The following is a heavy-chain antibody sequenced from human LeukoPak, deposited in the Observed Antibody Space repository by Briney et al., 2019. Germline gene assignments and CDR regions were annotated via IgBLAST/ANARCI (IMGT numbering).Heavy chain of an antibody. CDR2: TSYDGSEK. CDR1: GFTFSSSG. J-gene: IGHJ4*02. V-gene: IGHV3-30*19. D-gene: IGHD6-13*01. CDR3: ARAESTSWHNFDY. Sequence: PGGSLRLSCAASGFTFSSSGMNWVRQAPGTGLEWVALTSYDGSEKYYVDSVKGRFTVSRDNSRSTLYLQMNSLRGEDTAVYYCARAESTSWHNFDYWGQGTLVTVSS.